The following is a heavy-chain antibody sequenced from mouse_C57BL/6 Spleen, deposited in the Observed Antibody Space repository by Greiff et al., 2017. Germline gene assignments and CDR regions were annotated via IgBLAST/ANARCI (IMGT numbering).Heavy chain of an antibody. D-gene: IGHD2-12*01. CDR2: ILPGSGST. CDR1: GYTFTGYW. J-gene: IGHJ2*01. V-gene: IGHV1-9*01. CDR3: ARHYYSSFDY. Sequence: QVQLQQSGAELMKPGASVKLSCKATGYTFTGYWIEWVKQRPGHGLEWIGEILPGSGSTNNNEKFKGKATFTADTSSNTAYMQLSSLTTEDSAIYYCARHYYSSFDYWGQGTTLTVSS.